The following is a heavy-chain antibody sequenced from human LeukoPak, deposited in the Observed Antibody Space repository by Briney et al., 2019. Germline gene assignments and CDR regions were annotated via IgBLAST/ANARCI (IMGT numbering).Heavy chain of an antibody. J-gene: IGHJ5*02. D-gene: IGHD3-16*01. CDR1: GFTFSSFG. CDR3: ARDDDFWGNNWFDP. Sequence: GGSLRLSCAASGFTFSSFGMHWVRQAPGKGLEWVAVIWYDGSNKYYADSVKGRFTISRDNSKNTLYLQMNSLRAEDTAVYYCARDDDFWGNNWFDPWGQGTLVTVSS. CDR2: IWYDGSNK. V-gene: IGHV3-33*08.